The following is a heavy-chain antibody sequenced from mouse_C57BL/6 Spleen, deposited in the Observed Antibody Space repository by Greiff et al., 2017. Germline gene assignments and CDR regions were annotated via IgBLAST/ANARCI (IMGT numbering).Heavy chain of an antibody. J-gene: IGHJ4*01. CDR2: INPNNGGT. D-gene: IGHD2-1*01. CDR3: ARGGYYDYGAMDY. Sequence: EVQRVESGPELVKPGASVKMSCKASGYTFTDYNMHWVKQSHGKSLEWIGYINPNNGGTSYNQKFKGKATLTVNKSSSTAYMELRSLTSEDSAVYYCARGGYYDYGAMDYWGQGTSVTVSS. V-gene: IGHV1-22*01. CDR1: GYTFTDYN.